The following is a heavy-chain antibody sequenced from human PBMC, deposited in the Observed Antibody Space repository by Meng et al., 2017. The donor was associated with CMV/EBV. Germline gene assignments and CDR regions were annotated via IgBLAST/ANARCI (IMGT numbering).Heavy chain of an antibody. CDR2: ISYDGSNK. CDR3: ARGGTTVTFDY. V-gene: IGHV3-30*04. Sequence: GESLKISCAASGFTFSSYAMHWVRQAPGKGLEWVAVISYDGSNKYYADSVKGRFTISRDNSKNTLYLQMNSLRAEDTAVYYCARGGTTVTFDYWGQGTLVTVSS. J-gene: IGHJ4*02. D-gene: IGHD4-17*01. CDR1: GFTFSSYA.